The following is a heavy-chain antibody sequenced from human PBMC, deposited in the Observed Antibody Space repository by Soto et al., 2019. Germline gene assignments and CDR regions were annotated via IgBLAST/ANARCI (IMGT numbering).Heavy chain of an antibody. J-gene: IGHJ5*02. Sequence: QVQLQESGPGLVKPSQTLSLTCTVSGGSISSGGYYWSWIRQHPGKGLEWIGYIYYSGSTYYNPSLKSGVTISVDTSKTQFSLKLSSVTAADTAVYYCARDLGPLTVVMNWFDPWCQGTLFTVSS. CDR3: ARDLGPLTVVMNWFDP. D-gene: IGHD3-22*01. CDR2: IYYSGST. V-gene: IGHV4-31*03. CDR1: GGSISSGGYY.